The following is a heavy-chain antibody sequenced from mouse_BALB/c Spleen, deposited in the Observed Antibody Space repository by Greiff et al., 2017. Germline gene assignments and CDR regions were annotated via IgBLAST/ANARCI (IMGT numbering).Heavy chain of an antibody. CDR1: GYTFTDYE. CDR3: TRSVRHAMDY. Sequence: QVHVKQSGAELVRPGASVTLSCKASGYTFTDYEMHWVKQTPVHGLEWIGAIDPETGGTAYNQKFKGKATLTADKSSSTAYMELRSLTSEDSAVYYCTRSVRHAMDYWGQGTSVTVSS. V-gene: IGHV1-15*01. D-gene: IGHD2-14*01. J-gene: IGHJ4*01. CDR2: IDPETGGT.